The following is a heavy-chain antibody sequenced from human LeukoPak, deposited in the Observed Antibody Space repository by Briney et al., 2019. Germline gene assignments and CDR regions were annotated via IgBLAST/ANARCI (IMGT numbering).Heavy chain of an antibody. V-gene: IGHV4-34*01. CDR3: GRWLEASTGQLPDWFDT. D-gene: IGHD4-11*01. CDR1: GGSFSGYY. CDR2: IKHSGST. Sequence: SETLSLTCAVYGGSFSGYYWSGLRQPPGRGLEWMGDIKHSGSTNYNPSLKSRVTISVDTSKKHSSLKVSSVNAADQAIYYCGRWLEASTGQLPDWFDTWGQGTLVTVSS. J-gene: IGHJ5*02.